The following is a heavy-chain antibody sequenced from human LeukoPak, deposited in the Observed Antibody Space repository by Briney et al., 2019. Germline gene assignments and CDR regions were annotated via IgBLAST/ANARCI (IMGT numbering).Heavy chain of an antibody. CDR2: INPNSGGT. V-gene: IGHV1-2*02. CDR1: GYTFTGYY. D-gene: IGHD6-13*01. Sequence: GASVKVSCKASGYTFTGYYMHWVRQAPGQGLEWMGWINPNSGGTNYAQKFQVRGTMTRDTSISTAYMELSRLRSDDTAVYYCARATLEQQLFQHWGQGTLVTVSS. J-gene: IGHJ1*01. CDR3: ARATLEQQLFQH.